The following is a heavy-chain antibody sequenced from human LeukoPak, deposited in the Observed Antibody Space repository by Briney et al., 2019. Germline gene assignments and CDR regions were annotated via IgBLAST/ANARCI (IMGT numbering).Heavy chain of an antibody. D-gene: IGHD1-1*01. CDR1: GYTFTSYY. V-gene: IGHV1-46*01. Sequence: ASVKVSCKASGYTFTSYYMHWVRQAPGQGLEWMGIINPSGGSTSYAQKFQGRVTMTRDMSTSTVYMELSSLRSEDTAVYYCARVRPRYAMDYWGQGTQVTVSS. CDR3: ARVRPRYAMDY. CDR2: INPSGGST. J-gene: IGHJ4*02.